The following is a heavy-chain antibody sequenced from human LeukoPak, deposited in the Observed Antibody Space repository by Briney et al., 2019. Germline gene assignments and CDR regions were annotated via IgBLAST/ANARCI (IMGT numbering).Heavy chain of an antibody. CDR2: IYYSGST. Sequence: SETLSLTCTVSGGSIGSSSYYWGWIRQPPGKGLEWIGSIYYSGSTYYNPSLKSRVTISVDTSKNQFSLKLSSVTAADTAVYYCALYDFWSGDNAFDIWGQGTMVTVSS. D-gene: IGHD3-3*01. CDR1: GGSIGSSSYY. CDR3: ALYDFWSGDNAFDI. J-gene: IGHJ3*02. V-gene: IGHV4-39*01.